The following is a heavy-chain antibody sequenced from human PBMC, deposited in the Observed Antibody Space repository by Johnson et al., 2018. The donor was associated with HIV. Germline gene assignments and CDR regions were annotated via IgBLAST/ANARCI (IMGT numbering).Heavy chain of an antibody. CDR2: IRYDGSNK. Sequence: QVQLVESGGGVVQPGRSLRLSCAASGFTFSSYGMHWVRQAPGKGLEWVAFIRYDGSNKYYADSVKGRFTISRDNSKNTLYLQMNSLRAEDTAVYYCAGDRGPRSSGAFDIWGQGTMVTVSS. CDR1: GFTFSSYG. J-gene: IGHJ3*02. D-gene: IGHD6-6*01. V-gene: IGHV3-30*02. CDR3: AGDRGPRSSGAFDI.